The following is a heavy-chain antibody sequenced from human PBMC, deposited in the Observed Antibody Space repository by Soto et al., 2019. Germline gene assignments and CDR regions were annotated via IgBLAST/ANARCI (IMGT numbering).Heavy chain of an antibody. V-gene: IGHV1-69*01. J-gene: IGHJ4*02. CDR1: GGSFVSYA. CDR3: ARVVGATLGYYLYH. Sequence: QVQLVQSGAEVKKPGSSVKVSCTASGGSFVSYAITWVRQAPGQGLEWMGGVIPMFGKSTYARKFQGRVTITADESTTTAYMELSSLRSEDTAVYYCARVVGATLGYYLYHWGPGTLVTVSS. CDR2: VIPMFGKS. D-gene: IGHD1-26*01.